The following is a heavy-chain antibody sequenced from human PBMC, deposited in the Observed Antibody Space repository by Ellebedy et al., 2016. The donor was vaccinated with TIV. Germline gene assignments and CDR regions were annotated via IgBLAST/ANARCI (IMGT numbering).Heavy chain of an antibody. Sequence: ASVKVSCKASGYTFTGYYTHWVRQAPGQGLEWMGWINPNSGGTTYAQKFQGRVTMTRDTSISTAYMELTRLRSDDTAVYYCARDREYDTGGYYPVDYWGQGTLVTVSS. CDR1: GYTFTGYY. J-gene: IGHJ4*02. CDR3: ARDREYDTGGYYPVDY. V-gene: IGHV1-2*02. D-gene: IGHD3-22*01. CDR2: INPNSGGT.